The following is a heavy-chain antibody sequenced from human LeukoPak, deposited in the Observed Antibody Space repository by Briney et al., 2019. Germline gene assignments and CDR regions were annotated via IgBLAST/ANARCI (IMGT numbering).Heavy chain of an antibody. Sequence: GGSLRLSCAASGFTFSNFEMNWVRQAPGKGLEWVSYISTGGSIIHYADSVKGRFTISRDNAKNSLYLEMNILRAEDTAIYYCARERYSGYYFDCWGQGTLVTVSP. CDR3: ARERYSGYYFDC. V-gene: IGHV3-48*03. J-gene: IGHJ4*02. CDR2: ISTGGSII. CDR1: GFTFSNFE. D-gene: IGHD5-18*01.